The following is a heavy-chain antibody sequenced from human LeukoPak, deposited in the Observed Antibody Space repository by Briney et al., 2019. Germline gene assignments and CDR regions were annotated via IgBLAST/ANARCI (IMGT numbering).Heavy chain of an antibody. CDR3: AHRRSGTFFQN. CDR1: GLSLSTRGVG. V-gene: IGHV2-5*02. D-gene: IGHD1-1*01. J-gene: IGHJ1*01. Sequence: SGPTLVKPTQTLTLTCAFSGLSLSTRGVGVGWIRQPPGKALEWLAHIYWDDDKRYNSSLNSRLAITKDTSKNQVVLTMTNVDPVDTATYYCAHRRSGTFFQNWGQGTLVTVSS. CDR2: IYWDDDK.